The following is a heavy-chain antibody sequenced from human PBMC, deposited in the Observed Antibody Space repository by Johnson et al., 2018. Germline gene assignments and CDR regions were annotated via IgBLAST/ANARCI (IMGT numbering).Heavy chain of an antibody. CDR1: GFTFSNYW. CDR2: IDGEGSTT. Sequence: EVQLVESGGGLVQPGGSLRVSCAASGFTFSNYWMYWVRQAPRKGLVWVSRIDGEGSTTTYADSVKGRFTISRDNAKNTLYLQRNSVRAEDTAVYYCARAVRSGSYPYYYYGMDVWGQGTTVTVSS. J-gene: IGHJ6*02. D-gene: IGHD1-26*01. V-gene: IGHV3-74*01. CDR3: ARAVRSGSYPYYYYGMDV.